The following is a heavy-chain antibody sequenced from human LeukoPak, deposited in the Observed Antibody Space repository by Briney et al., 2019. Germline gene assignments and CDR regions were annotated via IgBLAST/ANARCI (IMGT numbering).Heavy chain of an antibody. CDR3: ARERGSKCFDY. J-gene: IGHJ4*02. CDR1: GFTFSSYL. V-gene: IGHV3-7*01. Sequence: PGGSLRLSCAASGFTFSSYLMSWVRQAPGKGLEWVANIKQDGSEKYYVDSVKGRFTISRDNAKNSLYLQMNSLRAEDTAVYYCARERGSKCFDYWGQGTLVTVSS. D-gene: IGHD3-10*01. CDR2: IKQDGSEK.